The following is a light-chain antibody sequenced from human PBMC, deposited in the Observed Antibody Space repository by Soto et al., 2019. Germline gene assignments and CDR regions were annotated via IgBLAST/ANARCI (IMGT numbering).Light chain of an antibody. CDR2: DVS. V-gene: IGLV2-14*03. J-gene: IGLJ1*01. CDR1: SSDVGAYNY. CDR3: SSYTSSAPFYV. Sequence: QSVLTQPASVSGSPGQSITISCTGTSSDVGAYNYVSWYQQHPGTAPKLMVYDVSNRPSGVSNRFSGSKSGNTASLTISGLQAEDDADYYCSSYTSSAPFYVFGTGTKVTVL.